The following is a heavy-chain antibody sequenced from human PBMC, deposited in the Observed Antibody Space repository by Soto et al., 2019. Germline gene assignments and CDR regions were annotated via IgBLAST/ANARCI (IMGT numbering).Heavy chain of an antibody. CDR2: LNPGNGNT. D-gene: IGHD2-21*01. V-gene: IGHV1-3*01. Sequence: ASVKVSCKASGYTFTNSAIHWVRQAPGQMLEWLGWLNPGNGNTKYPQRFQGRVTITRDTSASTAYMFLSSLRSEDTAVYYCGRDQGIPYCGGDCYSDWYFDLWGRGTLVTVSS. CDR3: GRDQGIPYCGGDCYSDWYFDL. J-gene: IGHJ2*01. CDR1: GYTFTNSA.